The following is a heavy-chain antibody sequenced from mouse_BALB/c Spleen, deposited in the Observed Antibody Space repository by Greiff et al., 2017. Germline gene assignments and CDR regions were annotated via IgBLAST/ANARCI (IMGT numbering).Heavy chain of an antibody. CDR3: AREGDYRYSWFAY. D-gene: IGHD2-14*01. Sequence: VQLQQSGPELVKPGASVRISCKASGYTFTSYYIHWVKQRPGQGLEWIGWIYPGNVNTKYNEKFKGKATLTADKSSSTAYMQLSSLTSEDSAVYFCAREGDYRYSWFAYWGQGTLVTVSA. CDR1: GYTFTSYY. CDR2: IYPGNVNT. V-gene: IGHV1S56*01. J-gene: IGHJ3*01.